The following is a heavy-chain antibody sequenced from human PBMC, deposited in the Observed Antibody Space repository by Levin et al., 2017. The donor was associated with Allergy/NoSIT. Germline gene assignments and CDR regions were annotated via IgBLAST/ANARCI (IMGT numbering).Heavy chain of an antibody. Sequence: AGGSLRLSCAASGFTFSSYGMHWVRQAPGKGLEWVAVIWYDGSNKYYADSVKGRFTISRDNSKNTLYLQMNSLRAEDTAVYYCAKGAIGWNHPDYWGQGTLVTVSS. D-gene: IGHD1-1*01. CDR3: AKGAIGWNHPDY. V-gene: IGHV3-33*06. CDR1: GFTFSSYG. CDR2: IWYDGSNK. J-gene: IGHJ4*02.